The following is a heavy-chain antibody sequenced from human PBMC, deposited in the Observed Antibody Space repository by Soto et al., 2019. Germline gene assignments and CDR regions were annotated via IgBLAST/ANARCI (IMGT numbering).Heavy chain of an antibody. Sequence: PSWSLALTCTVSGGSLSSTTYDGGWIRQPPGKGLEWIGSIYYGGSTYYNPSLKSRVTISVDTSKNQFSLKLSSVTAADTAVYYCARIITIFGVVSDYWGQGTLVTVSS. D-gene: IGHD3-3*01. CDR1: GGSLSSTTYD. J-gene: IGHJ4*02. CDR3: ARIITIFGVVSDY. V-gene: IGHV4-39*01. CDR2: IYYGGST.